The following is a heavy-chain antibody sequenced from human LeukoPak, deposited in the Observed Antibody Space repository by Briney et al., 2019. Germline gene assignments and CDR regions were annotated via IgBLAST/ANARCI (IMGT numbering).Heavy chain of an antibody. D-gene: IGHD3-22*01. V-gene: IGHV3-23*01. J-gene: IGHJ4*02. CDR1: RFTFSSYG. Sequence: GGSLRLSCAASRFTFSSYGMSWVRQAPGKGLEWVSAISGSGGSTYYADSVKGRFTISRDNSKNTLYLQMNSLRAEDTAVYYCAKDLSSGKYDSSGYHDYWGQGTLVTVSS. CDR3: AKDLSSGKYDSSGYHDY. CDR2: ISGSGGST.